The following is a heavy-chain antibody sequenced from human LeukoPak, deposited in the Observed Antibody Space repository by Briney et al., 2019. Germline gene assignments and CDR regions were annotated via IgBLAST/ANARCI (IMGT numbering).Heavy chain of an antibody. CDR1: GGSLSGYY. CDR2: INHSGST. CDR3: ARGHLTHDY. J-gene: IGHJ4*02. V-gene: IGHV4-34*01. Sequence: PSETLSLTCAVYGGSLSGYYWSWIRQPPGKGLEWIGEINHSGSTNYNPSLKSRVTISVDTSKNQFSLKLSSVTAADTAVYYCARGHLTHDYWGQGTLVTVSS.